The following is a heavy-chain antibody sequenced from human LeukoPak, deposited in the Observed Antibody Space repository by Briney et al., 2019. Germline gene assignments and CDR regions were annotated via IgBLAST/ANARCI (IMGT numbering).Heavy chain of an antibody. Sequence: PGGSLRLSCAASGFTFSSYSMNWVRQAPGKGLEWVAVISYDGSNKYYADSVKGRFTISRDNSKNTLYLQMNSLRAEDTAVYYCARAGGVDFDWLLPFDYWGQGTLVTVSS. CDR3: ARAGGVDFDWLLPFDY. V-gene: IGHV3-30*03. D-gene: IGHD3-9*01. J-gene: IGHJ4*02. CDR2: ISYDGSNK. CDR1: GFTFSSYS.